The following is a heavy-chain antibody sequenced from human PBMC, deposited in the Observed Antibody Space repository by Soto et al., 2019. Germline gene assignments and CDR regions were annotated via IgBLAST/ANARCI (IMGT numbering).Heavy chain of an antibody. CDR3: ARDWVVRGVAFDY. V-gene: IGHV3-21*01. Sequence: LRLSCAASGFTFSSYSMNWVRQAPGKGLEWVSSISSSSSYIYYADSVKGRFTISRDNAKNSLYLQMNSLRAEDTAVYYCARDWVVRGVAFDYWGQGTLVTVSS. J-gene: IGHJ4*02. CDR1: GFTFSSYS. D-gene: IGHD3-10*01. CDR2: ISSSSSYI.